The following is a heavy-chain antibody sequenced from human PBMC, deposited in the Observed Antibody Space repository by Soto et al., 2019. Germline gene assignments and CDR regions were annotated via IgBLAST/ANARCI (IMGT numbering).Heavy chain of an antibody. V-gene: IGHV4-39*01. J-gene: IGHJ6*02. Sequence: PSETLSLTCAVSGLSVNSNYFWGWIRQTPGRGLEWIGSIYFGGNTYYTPSLKSRVTISADLSKNQFSLELDSVTAADTAVYYCARHPSRRYYDSSGYYYPLVYGMDVWGQGTTVTVSS. CDR2: IYFGGNT. CDR1: GLSVNSNYF. CDR3: ARHPSRRYYDSSGYYYPLVYGMDV. D-gene: IGHD3-22*01.